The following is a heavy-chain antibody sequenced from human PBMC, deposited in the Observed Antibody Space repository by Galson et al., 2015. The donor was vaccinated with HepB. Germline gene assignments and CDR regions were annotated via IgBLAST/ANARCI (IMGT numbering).Heavy chain of an antibody. Sequence: SLRLSCAASGFTFSSYSMNWVRQAPGKGLEWASYISSSSSTIYYADSVKGRFTISRDNAKNSLYLQMNSLRDEDTAVYYCARDLKNERGYSYPTEYFDYWGQGTLVTVSS. CDR3: ARDLKNERGYSYPTEYFDY. CDR1: GFTFSSYS. D-gene: IGHD5-18*01. V-gene: IGHV3-48*02. CDR2: ISSSSSTI. J-gene: IGHJ4*02.